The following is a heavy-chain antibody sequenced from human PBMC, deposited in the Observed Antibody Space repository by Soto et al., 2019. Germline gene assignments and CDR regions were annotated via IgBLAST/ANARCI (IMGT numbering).Heavy chain of an antibody. CDR1: GYSISSGYY. CDR3: ARDLYVGIAAAGPFDY. J-gene: IGHJ4*02. V-gene: IGHV4-38-2*02. D-gene: IGHD6-13*01. CDR2: IYHSGST. Sequence: KPSETLSLTCAVSGYSISSGYYWGWIRQPPGKGLEWIGSIYHSGSTYYNPSLKSRVTISVDTSKNQFSLKLSSVTAADTAVYYCARDLYVGIAAAGPFDYWGQGTLVTVSS.